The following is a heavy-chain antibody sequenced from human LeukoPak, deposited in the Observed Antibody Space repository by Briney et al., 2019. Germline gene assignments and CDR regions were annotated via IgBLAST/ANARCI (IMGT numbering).Heavy chain of an antibody. D-gene: IGHD4/OR15-4a*01. CDR1: GFTFSSHA. CDR2: IDIGGDIT. J-gene: IGHJ4*02. Sequence: PGGSLRLSCVVSGFTFSSHAMTWVRQAPGKGLEWVSAIDIGGDITFYADSVQGRFIISRDNSKNTVYPQMNSLRVEDTAVYYCANEEVPNDYWGQGTLVTVSS. CDR3: ANEEVPNDY. V-gene: IGHV3-23*01.